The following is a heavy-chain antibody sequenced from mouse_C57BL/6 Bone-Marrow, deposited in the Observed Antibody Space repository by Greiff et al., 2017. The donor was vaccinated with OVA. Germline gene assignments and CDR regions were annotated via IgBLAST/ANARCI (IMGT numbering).Heavy chain of an antibody. D-gene: IGHD1-1*01. V-gene: IGHV1-63*01. CDR2: IYPGGGYT. J-gene: IGHJ3*01. CDR1: GYTFTNYW. Sequence: QVQLQQSGAELVRPGTSVKMSCKASGYTFTNYWIGWAKQRPGHGLEWIGDIYPGGGYTNYNEKFKGKATLTADKSSSTAYMQFSSLTSEDSAIYYCARRNPGSSPWFAYWGQGTLVTVSA. CDR3: ARRNPGSSPWFAY.